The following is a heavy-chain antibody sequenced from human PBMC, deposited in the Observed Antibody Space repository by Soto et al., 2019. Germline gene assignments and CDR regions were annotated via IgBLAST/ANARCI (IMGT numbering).Heavy chain of an antibody. V-gene: IGHV3-48*04. CDR1: GFTFSSYS. D-gene: IGHD3-22*01. J-gene: IGHJ3*02. CDR3: ARDYYDSSGYYDAFDI. Sequence: GGSLRISCAASGFTFSSYSMKWVRQAPGKGLEWVSYISSSSSTIYYADSVKGRFTISRDNAKNSLYLQMNSLRAEDTAVYYCARDYYDSSGYYDAFDIWGQGTMVTVSS. CDR2: ISSSSSTI.